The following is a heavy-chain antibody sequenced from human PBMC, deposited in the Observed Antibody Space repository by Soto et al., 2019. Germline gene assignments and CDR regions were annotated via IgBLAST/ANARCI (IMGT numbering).Heavy chain of an antibody. J-gene: IGHJ5*02. CDR3: ARNGYCCRPGGIVGWFDP. CDR2: IIPILGIA. D-gene: IGHD2-15*01. CDR1: GGTFSSYT. Sequence: SVKVSCKASGGTFSSYTISWVRQAPGQGLEWMGRIIPILGIANYAQKFQGRVTITADKSTSTAYMELSSLRSEDTAVYYCARNGYCCRPGGIVGWFDPWGPGTLVTVSS. V-gene: IGHV1-69*02.